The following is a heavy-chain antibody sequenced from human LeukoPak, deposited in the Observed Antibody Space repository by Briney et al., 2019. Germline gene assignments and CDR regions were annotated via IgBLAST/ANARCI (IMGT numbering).Heavy chain of an antibody. CDR3: ARESLGVYDR. CDR2: INTNTGNP. Sequence: ASVTVSCKASGYTFTSYYMHWVRQAPGQGLEWMGWINTNTGNPTYAQGFTGRFVFSLDTSVSTAYLQISSLKAEDTAVYYCARESLGVYDRWGQGTLVTVSS. D-gene: IGHD3-22*01. V-gene: IGHV7-4-1*02. CDR1: GYTFTSYY. J-gene: IGHJ4*02.